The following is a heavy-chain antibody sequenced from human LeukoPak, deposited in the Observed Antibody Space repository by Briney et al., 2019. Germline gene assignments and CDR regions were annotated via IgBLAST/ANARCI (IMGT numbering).Heavy chain of an antibody. CDR2: MSYSGTK. CDR1: GGSIRSNNYY. D-gene: IGHD6-13*01. CDR3: ARWQPANWFDP. V-gene: IGHV4-39*02. Sequence: SETLSLTCSVSGGSIRSNNYYWAWIRQPPGKGLEWIGSMSYSGTKYYNSSLKSRVTFSVDTSKNRLALNLTSVSATDTAIYYCARWQPANWFDPWAREPWSPSLQ. J-gene: IGHJ5*02.